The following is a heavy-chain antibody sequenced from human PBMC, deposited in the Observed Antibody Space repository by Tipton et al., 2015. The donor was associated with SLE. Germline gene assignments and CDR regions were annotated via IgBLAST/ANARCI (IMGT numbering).Heavy chain of an antibody. CDR1: GFSFSTGAVG. J-gene: IGHJ4*02. Sequence: LVQSTQTLTLTCTFSGFSFSTGAVGVGWFRQPPGKALEWLAFIYWNDDTRYSPSLKGRLTITKGTSKNQVVLAITNMDPMDTATYYCAHRRDPQIYDYWGQGTLVSVSS. D-gene: IGHD2-2*02. CDR3: AHRRDPQIYDY. CDR2: IYWNDDT. V-gene: IGHV2-5*01.